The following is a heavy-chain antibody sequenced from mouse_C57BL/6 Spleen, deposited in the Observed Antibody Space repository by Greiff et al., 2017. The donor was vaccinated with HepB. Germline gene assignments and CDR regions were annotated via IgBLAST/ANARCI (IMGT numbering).Heavy chain of an antibody. CDR2: ISDGGSYT. CDR1: GFTFSSYA. Sequence: EVKLQESGGGLVKPGGSLKLSCAASGFTFSSYAMSWVRQTPEKRLEWVATISDGGSYTYYPDNVKGRFTISRDNAKNNLYLQMSHLKSEDTAMYYCAREGTTADYFDYWGQGTTLTVSS. J-gene: IGHJ2*01. CDR3: AREGTTADYFDY. V-gene: IGHV5-4*01. D-gene: IGHD1-2*01.